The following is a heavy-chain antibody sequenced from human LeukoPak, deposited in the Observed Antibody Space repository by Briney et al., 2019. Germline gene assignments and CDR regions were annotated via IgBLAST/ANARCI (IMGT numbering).Heavy chain of an antibody. V-gene: IGHV4-34*01. J-gene: IGHJ4*02. CDR3: ARDRYYYYGSGSYYLFDY. CDR2: INHSGST. CDR1: GGSFSNYY. Sequence: PSETLSLTCAVYGGSFSNYYWSWIRQTPGKGLEWIGEINHSGSTNYNPSHKSRLTISVDTSKNQFSLRLDSVTAADTAVYYCARDRYYYYGSGSYYLFDYWGQGTLVTVSS. D-gene: IGHD3-10*01.